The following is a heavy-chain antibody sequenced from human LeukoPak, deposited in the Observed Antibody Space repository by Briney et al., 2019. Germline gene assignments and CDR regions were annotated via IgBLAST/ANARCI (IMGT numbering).Heavy chain of an antibody. CDR1: GFTFSSYA. V-gene: IGHV3-30*10. CDR3: ARDGADFWSGYSYYMDV. J-gene: IGHJ6*03. CDR2: ISYDGSNK. Sequence: PGGSLRLSCAASGFTFSSYAMHWVRQAPGKGLEWVAVISYDGSNKYYTDSMKGRFTISRDNSKNTLYLQMNSLRAENTAVYYCARDGADFWSGYSYYMDVWGKGTTVTVS. D-gene: IGHD3-3*01.